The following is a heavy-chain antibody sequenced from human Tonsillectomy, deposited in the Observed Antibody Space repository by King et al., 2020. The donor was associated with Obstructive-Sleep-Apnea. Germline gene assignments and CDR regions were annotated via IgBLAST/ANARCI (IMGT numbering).Heavy chain of an antibody. CDR1: GGSISSYY. Sequence: VQLQESGPGLLKPSETLSLTCTVSGGSISSYYWSLIRQPPGKGLEWIGDIYYSGSTNYNPSLKSRVTISVDTSKNQFSLKLSSVTAAETAVYYCARASDYGGNFDYWGQGTLVTVSS. V-gene: IGHV4-59*01. D-gene: IGHD4-23*01. CDR2: IYYSGST. CDR3: ARASDYGGNFDY. J-gene: IGHJ4*02.